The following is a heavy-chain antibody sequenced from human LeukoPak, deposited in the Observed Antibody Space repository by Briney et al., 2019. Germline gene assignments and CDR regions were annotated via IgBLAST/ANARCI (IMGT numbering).Heavy chain of an antibody. CDR2: IKQDGSEK. V-gene: IGHV3-7*01. Sequence: GGSLRLSCAASGFTFSSYWMSWVRQAPGKGLEWVANIKQDGSEKYYVDSVKGRFTISRDNAKNSLYLQMNSLGAEDTAVYYCARDGHYDFWSGYYGPIDYWGQGTLVTVSS. CDR1: GFTFSSYW. D-gene: IGHD3-3*01. J-gene: IGHJ4*02. CDR3: ARDGHYDFWSGYYGPIDY.